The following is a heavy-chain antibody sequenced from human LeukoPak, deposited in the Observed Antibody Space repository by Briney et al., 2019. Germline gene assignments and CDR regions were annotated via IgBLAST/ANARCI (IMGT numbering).Heavy chain of an antibody. CDR2: INPNSGGT. CDR1: GYTFTGYY. CDR3: VRQRIQGNWFDP. J-gene: IGHJ5*02. V-gene: IGHV1-2*02. Sequence: ASVKVSCKASGYTFTGYYMHWVRQAPGQGLEWMGWINPNSGGTNYAQKFQGRVTMTRDTSISTAYMELSRLRSDDTAVYYCVRQRIQGNWFDPWGQGTLVTGSS. D-gene: IGHD6-25*01.